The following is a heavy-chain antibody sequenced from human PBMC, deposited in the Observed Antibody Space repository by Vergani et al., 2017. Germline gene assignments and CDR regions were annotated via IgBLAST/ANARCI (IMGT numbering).Heavy chain of an antibody. D-gene: IGHD2-2*01. J-gene: IGHJ3*01. CDR2: INNNGGRT. V-gene: IGHV3-23*01. CDR1: GFTFFSYA. Sequence: QLLESGGGLIQPGGSLRLSCAASGFTFFSYAMTLVRQAPGKVLEWVSGINNNGGRTYYADSVKGRFTISRDHSKNTLYLQMTDLRAEDTATYYCAKVCGSTSCPYGGGAFDVWGHGTMVTVSS. CDR3: AKVCGSTSCPYGGGAFDV.